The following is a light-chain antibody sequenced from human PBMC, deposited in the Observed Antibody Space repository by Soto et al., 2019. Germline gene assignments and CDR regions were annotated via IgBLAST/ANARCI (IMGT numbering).Light chain of an antibody. Sequence: QSALTQPASVSGSPGQSITISCTGTSSDVGGYNFVSWYQQHPDKAPKLMIYDVTNRPSGVSNRFSGSKSGNTASLTISGFQAEDEAGYYCSSYTSISTYVFGPGTKLTVL. J-gene: IGLJ1*01. CDR2: DVT. CDR1: SSDVGGYNF. CDR3: SSYTSISTYV. V-gene: IGLV2-14*01.